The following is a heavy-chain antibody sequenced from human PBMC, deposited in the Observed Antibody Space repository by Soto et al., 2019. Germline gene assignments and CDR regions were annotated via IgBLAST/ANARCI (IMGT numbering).Heavy chain of an antibody. Sequence: QVQLVESGGGLVKPGGSLRLSCAASGFTFSDYYMSWIRQAPGKGLEWVSYISSSSSYTNYADSVKGRFTISRDNAKNSLYLQMNSLRAEDTAVYYCARGLRYDSSRYFDLWGRGTLVTVSS. D-gene: IGHD3-22*01. CDR2: ISSSSSYT. V-gene: IGHV3-11*05. J-gene: IGHJ2*01. CDR1: GFTFSDYY. CDR3: ARGLRYDSSRYFDL.